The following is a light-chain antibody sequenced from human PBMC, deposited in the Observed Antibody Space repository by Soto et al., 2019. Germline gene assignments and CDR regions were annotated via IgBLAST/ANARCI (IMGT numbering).Light chain of an antibody. CDR3: QAWGNSLV. CDR2: QDS. J-gene: IGLJ2*01. Sequence: SYELTQPPSVSVSPGQTASITCSGDKLGDKYACWYQQKPGQSPVLVIYQDSKRPSGIPERFSGSNSGNTATLAISTTQAVDEADFYCQAWGNSLVFGGGTQVTVL. CDR1: KLGDKY. V-gene: IGLV3-1*01.